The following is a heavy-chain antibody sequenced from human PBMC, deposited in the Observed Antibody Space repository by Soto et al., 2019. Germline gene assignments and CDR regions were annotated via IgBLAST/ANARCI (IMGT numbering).Heavy chain of an antibody. CDR1: GGSFSGYY. V-gene: IGHV4-34*01. CDR3: ARGALGFFGVFIEKNYFDY. J-gene: IGHJ4*02. CDR2: INHSGST. D-gene: IGHD3-3*01. Sequence: SETLSLTCAVYGGSFSGYYWSWIRQPPGKGLEWIGEINHSGSTNYNPSLKSRVTISVDTSKNQFSLKLSSVTAADTAVYYCARGALGFFGVFIEKNYFDYGGQGPLVTVSS.